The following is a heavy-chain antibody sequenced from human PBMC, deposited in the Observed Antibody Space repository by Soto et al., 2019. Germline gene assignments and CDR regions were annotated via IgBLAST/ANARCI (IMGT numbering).Heavy chain of an antibody. CDR1: GYTFSNFW. CDR3: ARSPRSSPYFDY. CDR2: IYPGDHET. J-gene: IGHJ4*02. Sequence: GESLKISCQCSGYTFSNFWIGWVRQLPGKGLEWMGIIYPGDHETRYGPSFHGKVTISADKSINTAYLQWNSLEASDTAFYFCARSPRSSPYFDYWGQGALATVSS. D-gene: IGHD6-13*01. V-gene: IGHV5-51*01.